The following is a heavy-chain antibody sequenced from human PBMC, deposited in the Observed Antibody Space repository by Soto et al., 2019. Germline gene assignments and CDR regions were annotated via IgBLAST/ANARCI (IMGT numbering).Heavy chain of an antibody. CDR3: AKGYTNGYNWFDP. CDR2: ISGSGAGT. V-gene: IGHV3-23*01. J-gene: IGHJ5*02. D-gene: IGHD2-2*02. Sequence: PGGSLRLSCTASGFTFSIYAMRWLRQAPGKGLEWVPDISGSGAGTYYADSVKDRFTISRDNSKNTLYLQMNSLRADDTAVYFCAKGYTNGYNWFDPWGQGTLVTVSS. CDR1: GFTFSIYA.